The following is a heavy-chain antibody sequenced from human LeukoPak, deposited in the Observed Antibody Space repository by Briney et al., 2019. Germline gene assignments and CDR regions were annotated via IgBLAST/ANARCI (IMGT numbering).Heavy chain of an antibody. V-gene: IGHV3-7*01. CDR3: ARIIGAFGTYRYDS. Sequence: GGSLRLSCVASGFTFSSRDWMTWVRQAPGKGLEWVGNINQEGSERNHGDSVNGRFTISRDNAENSLYLQMNSLRAEDTAVYYCARIIGAFGTYRYDSWGQGTLVSVSS. D-gene: IGHD3-16*02. J-gene: IGHJ4*02. CDR1: GFTFSSRDW. CDR2: INQEGSER.